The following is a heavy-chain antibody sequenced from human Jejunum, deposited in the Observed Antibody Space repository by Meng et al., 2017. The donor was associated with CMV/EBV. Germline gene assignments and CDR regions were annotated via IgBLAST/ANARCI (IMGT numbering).Heavy chain of an antibody. J-gene: IGHJ4*02. CDR3: ARDSAIAAGTYFDY. CDR2: INPNTGDT. V-gene: IGHV1-2*02. Sequence: KASEYTFTDYYMQWVRQAPGQGLEWMGWINPNTGDTNYAQKFQGRVTLTRDTSITTAYMGLSWLTSDDTAVYFCARDSAIAAGTYFDYWGQGSLVTVSS. CDR1: EYTFTDYY. D-gene: IGHD6-13*01.